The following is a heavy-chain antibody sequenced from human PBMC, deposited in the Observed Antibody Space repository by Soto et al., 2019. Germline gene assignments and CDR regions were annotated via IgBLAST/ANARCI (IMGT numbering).Heavy chain of an antibody. CDR1: GGSISSYY. V-gene: IGHV4-59*01. CDR2: IYYSGST. J-gene: IGHJ5*02. D-gene: IGHD3-3*01. CDR3: ARVYDFWSGYYGFDP. Sequence: SETLSLTCTVSGGSISSYYWSWIRQPPGKGLEWIGYIYYSGSTNYNPSLKSRVTISVDTSKNQFSLKLSSVTAADTAVYYCARVYDFWSGYYGFDPWGQGTLVTVSS.